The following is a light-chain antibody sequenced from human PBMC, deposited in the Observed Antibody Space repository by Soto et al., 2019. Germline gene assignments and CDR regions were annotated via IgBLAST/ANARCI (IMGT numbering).Light chain of an antibody. CDR2: GAS. J-gene: IGKJ1*01. CDR1: QSINAH. CDR3: QQYNTGLRT. Sequence: VMTQSPATLSVSPGERVTLSCRASQSINAHLAWYQQKPGQAPRLLIHGASTRATGIPARFSGSVFGTEFSRTISNLQCEDLAVYYSQQYNTGLRTFGQGTQVEIQ. V-gene: IGKV3-15*01.